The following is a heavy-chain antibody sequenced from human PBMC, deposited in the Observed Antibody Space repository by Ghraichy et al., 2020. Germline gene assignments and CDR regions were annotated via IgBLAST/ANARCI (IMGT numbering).Heavy chain of an antibody. D-gene: IGHD5-12*01. J-gene: IGHJ5*02. CDR2: ISGSGGST. CDR1: GFKFNSYA. CDR3: AKANIVATVGNWFDT. V-gene: IGHV3-23*01. Sequence: GGSLRLSCAASGFKFNSYAMTWVRQAPGKGLEWVSAISGSGGSTFYADSVKGRFTISRDNSKDTLYLQMNSLRAEDTAVYYCAKANIVATVGNWFDTWGQGTLVTVSS.